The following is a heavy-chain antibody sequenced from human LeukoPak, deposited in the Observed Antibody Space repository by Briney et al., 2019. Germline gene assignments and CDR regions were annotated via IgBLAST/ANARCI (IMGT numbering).Heavy chain of an antibody. CDR1: GGSISSSSYY. D-gene: IGHD1-1*01. V-gene: IGHV4-39*01. CDR2: IYYSGST. J-gene: IGHJ5*02. Sequence: SETLSLTCTVSGGSISSSSYYWGWIRQPPGKGLEWIGSIYYSGSTYYNPSLKSRVTISVDTSKNQFSLKLSSVTAADTAVYYCAGTGYNWNWFDPWGQGTLVTVSS. CDR3: AGTGYNWNWFDP.